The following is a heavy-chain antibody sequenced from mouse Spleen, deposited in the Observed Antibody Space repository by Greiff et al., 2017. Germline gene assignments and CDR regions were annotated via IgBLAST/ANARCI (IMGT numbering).Heavy chain of an antibody. Sequence: EVQLQESGPVLVKPGASVKMSCKASGYTFTDYYMNWVKQSHGKSLEWIGVINPYNGGTSYNQKFKGKATLTVDKSSSTAYMELNSLTSEDSAVYYCARCYDGSYGYAMDYWGQGTSVTVSS. V-gene: IGHV1-19*01. CDR2: INPYNGGT. J-gene: IGHJ4*01. D-gene: IGHD1-1*01. CDR3: ARCYDGSYGYAMDY. CDR1: GYTFTDYY.